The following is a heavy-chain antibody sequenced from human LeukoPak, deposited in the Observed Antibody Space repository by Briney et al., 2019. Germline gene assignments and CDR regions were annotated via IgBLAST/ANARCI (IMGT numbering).Heavy chain of an antibody. CDR3: ARDRGLNVCPADY. D-gene: IGHD2-2*01. V-gene: IGHV1-46*01. CDR2: INPSGGST. Sequence: ASVKVSCKASGYTCSTYYMHWVRQPPGQGLGWMGMINPSGGSTSYAQKFQGRVTMTRDTSTSTVYMELSSLRSEDTAVYYFARDRGLNVCPADYWGQGTLVIVSS. CDR1: GYTCSTYY. J-gene: IGHJ4*02.